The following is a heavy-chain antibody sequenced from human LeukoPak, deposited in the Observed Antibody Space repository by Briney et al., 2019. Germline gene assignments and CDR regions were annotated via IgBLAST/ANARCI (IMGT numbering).Heavy chain of an antibody. CDR3: ARIRETDIKASCADAFDI. D-gene: IGHD2-15*01. CDR1: GVSISRYY. CDR2: IYYSGST. Sequence: SETLSLTCTVSGVSISRYYWSWLRQPPRKGLEWIGYIYYSGSTNYNPSLKSRVTISVDTSKNQFSLKVSSVTAADTAVYYCARIRETDIKASCADAFDIWGQGTMVTVS. J-gene: IGHJ3*02. V-gene: IGHV4-59*01.